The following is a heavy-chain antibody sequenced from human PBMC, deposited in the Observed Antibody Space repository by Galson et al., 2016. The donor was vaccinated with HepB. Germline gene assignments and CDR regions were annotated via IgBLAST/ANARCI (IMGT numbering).Heavy chain of an antibody. CDR3: ARESSDWLSDDYYFDF. J-gene: IGHJ4*02. CDR1: DGPITNGQYS. D-gene: IGHD3-9*01. V-gene: IGHV4-61*02. Sequence: TQSLTCSVSDGPITNGQYSWTWIRQPAGKGLEWIGRVSTSGSTNSNPSLKSRVTISIDTSNSKFSLKLNSVTAADTGTYYCARESSDWLSDDYYFDFWGQGALVTVSS. CDR2: VSTSGST.